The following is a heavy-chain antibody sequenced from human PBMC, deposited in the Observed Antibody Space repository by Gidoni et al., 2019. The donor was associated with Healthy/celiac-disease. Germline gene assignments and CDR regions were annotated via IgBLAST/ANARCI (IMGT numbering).Heavy chain of an antibody. J-gene: IGHJ6*02. CDR2: IYTSGST. V-gene: IGHV4-61*02. D-gene: IGHD6-19*01. Sequence: QVQLQESGPGLVKPSQTLSLPCTFSGGSIRSGSYYWSWIRQPAGKGLEWIGRIYTSGSTNYNPSLKSRVTISVDTSKNQFSLKLSSVTAADTAVYYCARDRAHSSGWAYGMDVWGQGTTVTVSS. CDR3: ARDRAHSSGWAYGMDV. CDR1: GGSIRSGSYY.